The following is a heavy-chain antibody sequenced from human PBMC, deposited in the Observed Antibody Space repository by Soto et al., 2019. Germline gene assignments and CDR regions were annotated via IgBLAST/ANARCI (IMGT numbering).Heavy chain of an antibody. Sequence: QVQLVECGGGVVQPGRSLRLSCAASGFTFSNYAIHWVRQAPGKGLEWVAAISYDGSNKYYADSVKGRFTISRDNSKSTLYLQVNSLRADDTAVYYCARGTSSGWYYFDYWVQGTLVTVSS. V-gene: IGHV3-30-3*01. CDR1: GFTFSNYA. D-gene: IGHD6-19*01. CDR3: ARGTSSGWYYFDY. CDR2: ISYDGSNK. J-gene: IGHJ4*02.